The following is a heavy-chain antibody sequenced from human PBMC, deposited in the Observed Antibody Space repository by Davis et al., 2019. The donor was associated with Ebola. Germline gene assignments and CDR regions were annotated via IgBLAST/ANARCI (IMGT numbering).Heavy chain of an antibody. CDR3: ARDISS. CDR2: IFDTTIT. D-gene: IGHD3-3*02. Sequence: PSETLSLTCTVSGGSIGGYSWSWIRQSPGSGLEWFGYIFDTTITNYNPSLKSRVTMSVDTSKNQFSLKLTSVTPADTAVYYCARDISSWGQGTLVTVSS. J-gene: IGHJ5*02. CDR1: GGSIGGYS. V-gene: IGHV4-59*01.